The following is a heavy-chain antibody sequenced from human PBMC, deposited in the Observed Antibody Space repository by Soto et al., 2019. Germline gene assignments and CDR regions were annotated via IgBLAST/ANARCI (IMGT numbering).Heavy chain of an antibody. D-gene: IGHD1-1*01. Sequence: PSETLSLTCAVYGGSFSGYYWSWIRQPPGKGLEWIGEINHSGSTNYNPSLKSRVTISVDTSKNQFSLKLSSVTAADTAVYYCARGRMTGTTEYYFDYWGQGTLVTVS. CDR2: INHSGST. J-gene: IGHJ4*02. CDR1: GGSFSGYY. V-gene: IGHV4-34*01. CDR3: ARGRMTGTTEYYFDY.